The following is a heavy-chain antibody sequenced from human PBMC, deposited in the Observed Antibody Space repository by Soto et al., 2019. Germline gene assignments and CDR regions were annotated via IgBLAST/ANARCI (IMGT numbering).Heavy chain of an antibody. Sequence: GGSLRLSCAASGFTFSTYWMHWVRQAPGKGLVWVSRISGDGSSTSYADSVKGRFTISRDNAKNTLYLQMNSLRAEDTAVYYCVRMDYNPKFFDYWGQGTLVTVSS. CDR1: GFTFSTYW. CDR2: ISGDGSST. V-gene: IGHV3-74*01. J-gene: IGHJ4*02. CDR3: VRMDYNPKFFDY. D-gene: IGHD1-20*01.